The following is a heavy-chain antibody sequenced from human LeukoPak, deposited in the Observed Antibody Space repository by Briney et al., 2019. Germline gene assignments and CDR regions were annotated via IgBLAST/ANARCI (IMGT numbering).Heavy chain of an antibody. J-gene: IGHJ4*02. CDR2: ISFDGANK. CDR1: GFTFSMSS. V-gene: IGHV3-30*04. CDR3: ARGRAGIAAAGFDY. D-gene: IGHD6-13*01. Sequence: GGSLRLSCATSGFTFSMSSMHWVRLAPGKGLEWLAGISFDGANKFSGDSVKGRFSISRDNSKNTLYLQMHSLRLDDTAVYFCARGRAGIAAAGFDYWGQGTLVTVSS.